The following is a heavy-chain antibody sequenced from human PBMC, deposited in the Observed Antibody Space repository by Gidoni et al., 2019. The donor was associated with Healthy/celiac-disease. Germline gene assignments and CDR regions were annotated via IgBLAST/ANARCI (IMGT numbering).Heavy chain of an antibody. CDR1: GYPLTALP. Sequence: QVQLVQSGAEVKKPGASVKVSCQVSGYPLTALPMHWVRQAPGKGIEWMGGFAPEDGETIYAQKFQGRVTMTEDTSTDTADMELSSLRSEDTAVYYCATIPNCSSTSCYENAFDIWGQGTMVTVSS. V-gene: IGHV1-24*01. D-gene: IGHD2-2*01. CDR3: ATIPNCSSTSCYENAFDI. CDR2: FAPEDGET. J-gene: IGHJ3*02.